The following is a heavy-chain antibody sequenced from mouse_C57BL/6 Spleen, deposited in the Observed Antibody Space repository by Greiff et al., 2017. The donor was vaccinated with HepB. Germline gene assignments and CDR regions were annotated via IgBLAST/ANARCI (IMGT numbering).Heavy chain of an antibody. CDR1: GYTFTDYE. D-gene: IGHD2-4*01. CDR3: TTICYDYSWFAY. Sequence: QVQLQQSGAELVRPGASVTLSCKASGYTFTDYEMHWVKQTPVHGLEWIGAIDPETGGTAYNQKFKGKAILTADKSSSTAYMELRSLTSEDSAVYYCTTICYDYSWFAYWGQGTLVTVSA. CDR2: IDPETGGT. V-gene: IGHV1-15*01. J-gene: IGHJ3*01.